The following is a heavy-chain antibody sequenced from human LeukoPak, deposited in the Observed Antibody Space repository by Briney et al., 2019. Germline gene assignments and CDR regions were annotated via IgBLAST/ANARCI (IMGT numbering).Heavy chain of an antibody. Sequence: PGGSLRLSCAASGFTFSSYGMHWVRQAPGKGLEWVAVISYDGSNKYYADSVKGRFTISRDNSKSTLYLQMNSLRAEDTAVYYCAKDGGYHNFDYWGQGTLVTVSS. J-gene: IGHJ4*02. V-gene: IGHV3-30*18. D-gene: IGHD1-26*01. CDR3: AKDGGYHNFDY. CDR2: ISYDGSNK. CDR1: GFTFSSYG.